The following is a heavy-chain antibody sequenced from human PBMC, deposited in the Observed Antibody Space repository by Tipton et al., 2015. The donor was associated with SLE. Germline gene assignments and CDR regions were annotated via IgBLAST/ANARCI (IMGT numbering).Heavy chain of an antibody. D-gene: IGHD6-13*01. J-gene: IGHJ4*02. CDR1: GFTFSSYA. Sequence: SLRLSCAASGFTFSSYAMHWVRQAPGKGLEWVAVISYDGSNKYYADSVKDRFTISRDNSKNTLYLQMNSLRAEDTAVYYCARVADPRVYYFDYWGQGTLVTVSS. CDR2: ISYDGSNK. V-gene: IGHV3-30-3*01. CDR3: ARVADPRVYYFDY.